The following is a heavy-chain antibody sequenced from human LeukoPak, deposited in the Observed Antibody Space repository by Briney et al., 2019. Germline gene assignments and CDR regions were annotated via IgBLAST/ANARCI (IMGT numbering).Heavy chain of an antibody. CDR1: GGSISSSSYY. D-gene: IGHD6-13*01. V-gene: IGHV4-39*07. Sequence: SETLSLTCTVSGGSISSSSYYWGWIRQPPGKGLEWIGSIYYSGSTYYNPSLKSRVTISVDTSKNQFSLKLSSVSAADTAVYYCARAGYPNWFDPWGQGALVTVSS. CDR2: IYYSGST. CDR3: ARAGYPNWFDP. J-gene: IGHJ5*02.